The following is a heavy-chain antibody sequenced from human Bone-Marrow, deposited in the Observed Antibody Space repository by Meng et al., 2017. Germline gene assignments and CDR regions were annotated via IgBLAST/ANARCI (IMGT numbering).Heavy chain of an antibody. J-gene: IGHJ4*02. Sequence: QGQLRRAGVEEKSTGSQGTVSCKALGGTFSSYAISWVRHAPGQGLEWMGGIIPIFGTANYAQKFQGRVTITADESTSTAYMELSSLRSEDTAVYYCARVAAGTSIYFDYWGQGTLVTVSS. CDR2: IIPIFGTA. CDR3: ARVAAGTSIYFDY. CDR1: GGTFSSYA. V-gene: IGHV1-69*12. D-gene: IGHD6-13*01.